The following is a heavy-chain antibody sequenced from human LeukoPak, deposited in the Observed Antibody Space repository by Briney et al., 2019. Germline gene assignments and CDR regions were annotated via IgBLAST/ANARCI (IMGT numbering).Heavy chain of an antibody. J-gene: IGHJ4*02. CDR1: GGSITRNSFY. CDR2: INYSGST. D-gene: IGHD6-19*01. V-gene: IGHV4-39*01. Sequence: SETLSLTCSVSGGSITRNSFYWGWIRQPPGKGLEWIGSINYSGSTYYNPSLKSRATVLVDTSKNQFSLKLSSVTAADTAVYFCARTSSAWDWGQGILVTVSS. CDR3: ARTSSAWD.